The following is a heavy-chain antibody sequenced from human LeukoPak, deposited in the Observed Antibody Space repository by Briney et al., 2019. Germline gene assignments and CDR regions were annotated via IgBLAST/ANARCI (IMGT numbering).Heavy chain of an antibody. V-gene: IGHV3-30*02. CDR2: IRYDGSNK. D-gene: IGHD6-13*01. CDR1: GFTFSSYG. CDR3: AKEPPRSSSWYVSRVNLAYFDY. Sequence: GGSLRLSCAASGFTFSSYGMHWVRQAPGKGLEWVAFIRYDGSNKYYADSVKGRFTISRDNSKNTLYLQMNSLRAEDTAVYYCAKEPPRSSSWYVSRVNLAYFDYWGQGTLVTVSS. J-gene: IGHJ4*02.